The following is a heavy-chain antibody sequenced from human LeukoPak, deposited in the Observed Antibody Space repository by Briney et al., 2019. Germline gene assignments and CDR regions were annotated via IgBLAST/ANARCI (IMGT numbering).Heavy chain of an antibody. CDR2: IIPILGIA. CDR1: GGTFSSYA. J-gene: IGHJ3*02. V-gene: IGHV1-69*04. CDR3: ARDSGPIAVAGIDAFDI. Sequence: SVKVSCKGSGGTFSSYAISGVRQAPGQGLEWMGRIIPILGIATYAQKFQGRVTITADKSTSTAYMELSSLRSEDTAVYYCARDSGPIAVAGIDAFDIWGQGTMVTVSS. D-gene: IGHD6-19*01.